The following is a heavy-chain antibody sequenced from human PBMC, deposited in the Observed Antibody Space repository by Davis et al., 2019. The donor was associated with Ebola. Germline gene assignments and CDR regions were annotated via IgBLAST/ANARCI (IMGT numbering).Heavy chain of an antibody. CDR3: ARQIRSSGYFDY. Sequence: MPSETLSPTCPLSGDSISTSNWWSWVRQPPGKGLEWIGEISQSGSTNYNPSLKSRVTISVDTSKNQFSLRLSSVTAADTAVYYCARQIRSSGYFDYWGQGTLVTVSS. CDR2: ISQSGST. V-gene: IGHV4-4*02. CDR1: GDSISTSNW. J-gene: IGHJ4*02. D-gene: IGHD6-19*01.